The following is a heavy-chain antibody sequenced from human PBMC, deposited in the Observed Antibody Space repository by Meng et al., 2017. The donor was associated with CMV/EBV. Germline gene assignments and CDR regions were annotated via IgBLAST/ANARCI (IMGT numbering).Heavy chain of an antibody. J-gene: IGHJ4*02. CDR2: SNRGGST. CDR1: RFTVSSNY. CDR3: ARDHSGPFSH. Sequence: VRVVVSGRGPVQPGGSLGLFCAASRFTVSSNYMSWVRQAPGKGLEWVSVSNRGGSTYYADSVNSRLTISRDKSKNTLYLQINSLRAEDTAVYYCARDHSGPFSHWGQGTLVTVSS. D-gene: IGHD1-1*01. V-gene: IGHV3-66*01.